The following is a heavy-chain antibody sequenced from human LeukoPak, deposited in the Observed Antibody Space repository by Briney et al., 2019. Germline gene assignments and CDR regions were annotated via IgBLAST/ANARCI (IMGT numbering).Heavy chain of an antibody. J-gene: IGHJ4*02. CDR1: GYIFTSHY. Sequence: ASVKVSRKASGYIFTSHYMHWVRQAPGQGLEWMGMINPSGGSTSYAQKFQGRVTMTRDTSTSTVYLELSSLRSEDTAVYYCARAYSSSSPFDYWGQGTLVTVSS. CDR2: INPSGGST. V-gene: IGHV1-46*01. D-gene: IGHD6-6*01. CDR3: ARAYSSSSPFDY.